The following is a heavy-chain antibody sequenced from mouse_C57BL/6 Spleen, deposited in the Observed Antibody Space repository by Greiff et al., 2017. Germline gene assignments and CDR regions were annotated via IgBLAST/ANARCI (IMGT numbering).Heavy chain of an antibody. Sequence: QVQLQQPGAELVMPGASVKLSCKASGYTFTSYWMHWVKQRPGQGLEWIGEIDPSDSYTNYNQKFKGKSTLTVDKSSSTAYMQLSSLTSEDYAVYYCARSFYYYGSRYFAVWGTGTTVTVSS. CDR1: GYTFTSYW. CDR3: ARSFYYYGSRYFAV. D-gene: IGHD1-1*01. V-gene: IGHV1-69*01. J-gene: IGHJ1*03. CDR2: IDPSDSYT.